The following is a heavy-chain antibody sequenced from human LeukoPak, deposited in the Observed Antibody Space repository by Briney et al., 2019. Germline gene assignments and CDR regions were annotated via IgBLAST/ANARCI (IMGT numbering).Heavy chain of an antibody. CDR2: IKQDGSEK. V-gene: IGHV3-7*01. J-gene: IGHJ4*02. D-gene: IGHD5-12*01. Sequence: GGSLRLSCAASGFTFSSYWMSWVRQAPGKGLEWVANIKQDGSEKYYVDSVKGRFTISKDNAKNSLYLQMNSLRAEDTAVYYCARLQRRYSGYDVPLPIYWGQGTLVTVSS. CDR3: ARLQRRYSGYDVPLPIY. CDR1: GFTFSSYW.